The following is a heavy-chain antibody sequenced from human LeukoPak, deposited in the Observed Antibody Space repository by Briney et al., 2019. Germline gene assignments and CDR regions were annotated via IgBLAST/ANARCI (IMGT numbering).Heavy chain of an antibody. CDR3: ARVTGPTSTVVRGIIIPAFDY. J-gene: IGHJ4*02. Sequence: GGSLRLSCAASGFAFSSYAMSWVRQAPGKGLEWVSSISGSGGSIYYADSVKGRFTISKDNSKNTLYLQMNSLRAEDTAVYYCARVTGPTSTVVRGIIIPAFDYWGQGTLVTVSS. V-gene: IGHV3-23*01. D-gene: IGHD3-10*01. CDR2: ISGSGGSI. CDR1: GFAFSSYA.